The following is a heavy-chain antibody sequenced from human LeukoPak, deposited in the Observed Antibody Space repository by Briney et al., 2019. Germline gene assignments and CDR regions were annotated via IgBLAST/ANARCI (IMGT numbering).Heavy chain of an antibody. V-gene: IGHV3-48*04. CDR2: ITSSGSTV. CDR3: ARVGSSSKYSYYMDV. Sequence: GGSLRLSCAASGFTFRSYTMNWVREAPGKGREGVSYITSSGSTVYYADSVKGRFTISRDNAKNSLYLQMQSPTAEDTAVYFCARVGSSSKYSYYMDVWGKGTTVTVSS. D-gene: IGHD3-10*01. J-gene: IGHJ6*03. CDR1: GFTFRSYT.